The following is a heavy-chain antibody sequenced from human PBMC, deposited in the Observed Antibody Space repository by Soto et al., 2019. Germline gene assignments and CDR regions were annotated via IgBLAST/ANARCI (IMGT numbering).Heavy chain of an antibody. CDR1: GGTFSSYA. J-gene: IGHJ4*02. Sequence: QVQLVQSGAEVKKPGSSVKVSCKASGGTFSSYAISWVRQAPGQGLEWMGGIIPIFGTASYAQKFQGRVTITADESTSTAYMELSRLRSEDTAVYYCATYGYRRPAWYFDYWGQGTLVTVSS. CDR3: ATYGYRRPAWYFDY. D-gene: IGHD5-12*01. CDR2: IIPIFGTA. V-gene: IGHV1-69*01.